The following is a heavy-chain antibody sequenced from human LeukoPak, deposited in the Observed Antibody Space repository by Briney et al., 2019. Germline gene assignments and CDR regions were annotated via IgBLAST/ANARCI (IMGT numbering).Heavy chain of an antibody. J-gene: IGHJ3*02. CDR1: GGSISSSSYY. CDR2: IYYSGST. Sequence: SETLSLTCTVSGGSISSSSYYWGWIRQPPGKGLEWIGSIYYSGSTYYNPSLKSRVTISVDTSKNQFSLKLSSVTAADTAVYYCARGIPRITIFGGENAFDIWGQGTMVTVSS. CDR3: ARGIPRITIFGGENAFDI. V-gene: IGHV4-39*07. D-gene: IGHD3-3*01.